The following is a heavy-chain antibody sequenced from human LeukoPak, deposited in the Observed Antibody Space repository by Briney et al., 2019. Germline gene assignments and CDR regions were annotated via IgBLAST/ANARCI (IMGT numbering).Heavy chain of an antibody. CDR3: ARTGLRDGYNNFDY. CDR1: GGTFSSYA. CDR2: IIPIFGTA. D-gene: IGHD5-24*01. V-gene: IGHV1-69*13. Sequence: ASVTVSFTASGGTFSSYAISWVRQAPGQGFEWMGGIIPIFGTANYAQKFQGRVTITADESTSTAYMELSSLRSEDTAVYYCARTGLRDGYNNFDYWGQGTLVTVSS. J-gene: IGHJ4*02.